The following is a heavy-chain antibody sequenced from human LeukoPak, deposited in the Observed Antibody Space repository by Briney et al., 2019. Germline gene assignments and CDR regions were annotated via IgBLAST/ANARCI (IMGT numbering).Heavy chain of an antibody. D-gene: IGHD6-19*01. V-gene: IGHV3-21*01. Sequence: GGSLRLSCAASGFTFSSYSMNWVRQAPGKGLEWVSSISGSSSYIYYGDSDKGRFTISRDNAKNSLYLQMNSLRAEDTAGYCCARGEYSSGLDYWGQGTLVTVSS. CDR1: GFTFSSYS. CDR2: ISGSSSYI. CDR3: ARGEYSSGLDY. J-gene: IGHJ4*02.